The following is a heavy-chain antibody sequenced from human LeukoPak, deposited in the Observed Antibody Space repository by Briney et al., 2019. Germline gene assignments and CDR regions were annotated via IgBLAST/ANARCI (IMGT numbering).Heavy chain of an antibody. Sequence: PGESLRLSCAASGFTLSSLGMDWVRQAQGNGLEWVAFLRYDGSDKEYAESVKGRFIISRDNSKNTLYVQMDSLRIEDTGVYFCARDFSYGVKGAFEYWGQGTLVTVSS. V-gene: IGHV3-30*02. CDR2: LRYDGSDK. CDR1: GFTLSSLG. J-gene: IGHJ4*02. D-gene: IGHD3-10*01. CDR3: ARDFSYGVKGAFEY.